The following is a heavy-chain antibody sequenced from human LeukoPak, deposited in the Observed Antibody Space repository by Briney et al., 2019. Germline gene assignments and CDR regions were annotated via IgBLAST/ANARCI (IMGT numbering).Heavy chain of an antibody. CDR3: ARSRSWRLHFDY. V-gene: IGHV4-59*08. J-gene: IGHJ4*02. Sequence: PSETLSLTCTVSGGSITNYYWNWIRQPPGKGLEWIGYIYDSGRTNYKSSLKSRVIISLDTSKNQFSLKLTTVTAADTAVYYCARSRSWRLHFDYWGQGTLVTVSS. CDR2: IYDSGRT. D-gene: IGHD1-26*01. CDR1: GGSITNYY.